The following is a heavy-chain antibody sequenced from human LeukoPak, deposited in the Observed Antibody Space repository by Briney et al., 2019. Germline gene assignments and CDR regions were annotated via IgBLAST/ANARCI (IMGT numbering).Heavy chain of an antibody. J-gene: IGHJ4*02. CDR3: AEGSLQLVLDY. Sequence: PGGSLRFSCAASGFTFTGYGMHWVRQAPGKGLEGVAAITYDGSNKYYADSVKGRFTISRDNSKNRLYLQMNSLGAEDTAVYYCAEGSLQLVLDYWGQGTLVTVSS. V-gene: IGHV3-30*18. D-gene: IGHD6-6*01. CDR2: ITYDGSNK. CDR1: GFTFTGYG.